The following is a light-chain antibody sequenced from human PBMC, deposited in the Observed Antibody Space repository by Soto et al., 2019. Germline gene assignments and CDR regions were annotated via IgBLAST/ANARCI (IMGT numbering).Light chain of an antibody. V-gene: IGLV2-8*01. CDR1: SSDVGGYNY. CDR3: SSYAGSNV. Sequence: QPVLTQPPSASGSPGQSVTISCTGTSSDVGGYNYVSLYQQHPGKAPKLMIYEVSKRPSGVPDRFSGSKSGNTASLTVSGLQSEDEADYYCSSYAGSNVFGTGTKLTVL. J-gene: IGLJ1*01. CDR2: EVS.